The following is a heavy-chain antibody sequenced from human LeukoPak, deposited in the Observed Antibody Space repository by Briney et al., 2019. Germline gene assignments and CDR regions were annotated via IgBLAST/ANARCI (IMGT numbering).Heavy chain of an antibody. CDR1: GGSFSGYY. CDR3: ARGPVGYYGSGSYYAQFDP. CDR2: INHSGST. V-gene: IGHV4-34*01. J-gene: IGHJ5*02. Sequence: SETLSLTCAAYGGSFSGYYWSWIRQPPGKGLEWIGEINHSGSTNYNPSLKSRVTISVDTSKNQFSLKLSSVTAADTAVYYCARGPVGYYGSGSYYAQFDPWGQGTLVTVSS. D-gene: IGHD3-10*01.